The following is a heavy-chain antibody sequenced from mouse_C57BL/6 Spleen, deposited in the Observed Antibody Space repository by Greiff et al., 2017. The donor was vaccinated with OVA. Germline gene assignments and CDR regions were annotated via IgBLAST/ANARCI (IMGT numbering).Heavy chain of an antibody. CDR2: IYPGSGNT. J-gene: IGHJ4*01. CDR3: AGGGYYGSSYDALDY. D-gene: IGHD1-1*01. V-gene: IGHV1-76*01. Sequence: QVQLQQSGAELVRPGASVKLSCKASGYTFTDYYINWVKQRPGQGLEWIARIYPGSGNTYYNEKFKGKATLTAEKSSSTAYMQVSSLPSEESAVYFCAGGGYYGSSYDALDYWGQGTSVTVSS. CDR1: GYTFTDYY.